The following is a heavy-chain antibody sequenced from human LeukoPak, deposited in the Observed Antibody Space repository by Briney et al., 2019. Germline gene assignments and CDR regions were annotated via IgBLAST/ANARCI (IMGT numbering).Heavy chain of an antibody. CDR1: GYTFTSYG. CDR2: ISAYNGNT. V-gene: IGHV1-18*01. Sequence: ASVKVSCKASGYTFTSYGISWVRQAPGQGLEWMGWISAYNGNTNYAQKLQGRVTMTTDTSTSTAYMELRSLRSDDTAVYYCAADVSVLWFGELGSGMDVWGQGTTVTVSS. J-gene: IGHJ6*02. CDR3: AADVSVLWFGELGSGMDV. D-gene: IGHD3-10*01.